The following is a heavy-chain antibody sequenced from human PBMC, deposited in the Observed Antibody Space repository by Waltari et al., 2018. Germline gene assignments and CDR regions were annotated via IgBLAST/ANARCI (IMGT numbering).Heavy chain of an antibody. D-gene: IGHD2-2*01. Sequence: QVELVQSGAAVRKPGASVQVSCKDSGYSSDSHYMYWVRQAPALGLEWMGRINPNSGDTNSAPKFQGRVTLTRDTSVNTAFLELRSLTSDDTAVYFCARESAFSTSWYPGFDPWGQGTLVTVAS. J-gene: IGHJ5*02. CDR3: ARESAFSTSWYPGFDP. V-gene: IGHV1-2*06. CDR2: INPNSGDT. CDR1: GYSSDSHY.